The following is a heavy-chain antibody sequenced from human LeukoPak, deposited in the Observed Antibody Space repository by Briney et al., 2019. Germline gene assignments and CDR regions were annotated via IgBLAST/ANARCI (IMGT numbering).Heavy chain of an antibody. V-gene: IGHV1-69-2*01. J-gene: IGHJ3*02. CDR3: ARDDGSGSYPAFDI. D-gene: IGHD3-10*01. Sequence: ASVKVSCKVSGYTFTDYYMHWVQQAPGKGLEWMGLVDPEDGETIYAEKFQGRVTITADTSTDTAYMELSSLRSEDTAVYYCARDDGSGSYPAFDIWGQGTMVTVSS. CDR1: GYTFTDYY. CDR2: VDPEDGET.